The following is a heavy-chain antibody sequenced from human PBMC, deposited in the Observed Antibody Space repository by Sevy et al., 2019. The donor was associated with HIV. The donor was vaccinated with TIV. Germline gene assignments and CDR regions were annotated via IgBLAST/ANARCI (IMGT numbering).Heavy chain of an antibody. Sequence: ASVKVSCKASGDTFSTYDINWVRQAPGQGLEWMGWMSPKSGSTGFAQKFQGRLTMTRDTSIKTAYMKLSSLRSDDTAVYYCASGGSGDVWNYGYYYYGMDVWGQGTTVTVSS. CDR3: ASGGSGDVWNYGYYYYGMDV. V-gene: IGHV1-8*02. CDR1: GDTFSTYD. J-gene: IGHJ6*02. CDR2: MSPKSGST. D-gene: IGHD3-3*01.